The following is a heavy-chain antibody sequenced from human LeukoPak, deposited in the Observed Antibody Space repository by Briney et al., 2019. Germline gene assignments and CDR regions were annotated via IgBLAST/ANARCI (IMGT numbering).Heavy chain of an antibody. CDR1: GVTFSSYW. CDR3: ARDPSMWLGYLDL. D-gene: IGHD6-19*01. CDR2: INSDGSST. Sequence: QPGGSLRLSCAASGVTFSSYWMQWVRHAPGKGVVWVARINSDGSSTNYADSVKGRFTISRDNGKNPLYLQMYSLRAEDTAVYYCARDPSMWLGYLDLWGRGTLVTVSS. V-gene: IGHV3-74*01. J-gene: IGHJ2*01.